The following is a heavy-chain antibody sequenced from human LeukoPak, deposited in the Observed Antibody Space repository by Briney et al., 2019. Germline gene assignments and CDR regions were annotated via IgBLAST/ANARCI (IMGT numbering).Heavy chain of an antibody. J-gene: IGHJ6*03. D-gene: IGHD3-22*01. V-gene: IGHV4-34*01. CDR3: ARGLADLDYYDSSGYPNYYYYMDV. CDR2: INHSGIT. CDR1: GGSFSDYY. Sequence: SETLSLTCAVYGGSFSDYYWSWIRQPPGKGLEWIGEINHSGITNYNPSLKSRVTISVDTSKNQFSLKLSSVTAADTAVYHCARGLADLDYYDSSGYPNYYYYMDVWGKGTTVTVSS.